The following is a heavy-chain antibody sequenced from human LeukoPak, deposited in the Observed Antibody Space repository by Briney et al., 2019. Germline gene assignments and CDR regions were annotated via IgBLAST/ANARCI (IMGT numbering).Heavy chain of an antibody. J-gene: IGHJ5*02. CDR1: GGSISSSSYY. Sequence: PSETLSLTCTVSGGSISSSSYYWGWIRQPPGKGLEWIGSIYYSGSAYPDPSLKSRVTISVDTSKNQFSLKLTSATATDTAVYYCVRLFYYDSRGPPSWGQGTLVTVSS. CDR2: IYYSGSA. V-gene: IGHV4-39*01. CDR3: VRLFYYDSRGPPS. D-gene: IGHD3-22*01.